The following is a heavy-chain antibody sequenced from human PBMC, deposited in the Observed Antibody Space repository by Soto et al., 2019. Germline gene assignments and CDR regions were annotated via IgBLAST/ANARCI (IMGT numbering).Heavy chain of an antibody. CDR1: GFTFGDYA. D-gene: IGHD1-1*01. V-gene: IGHV3-49*03. Sequence: GGSLRLSCTASGFTFGDYAMSWFRQAPGKGLEWVGFIRSKAYGGTTEYAASVKGRFTISRDDSKSIAYLQMNSLKTEDTAVYYCTRQRSTTGTTRMFDYWGQGTLVTVSS. J-gene: IGHJ4*02. CDR3: TRQRSTTGTTRMFDY. CDR2: IRSKAYGGTT.